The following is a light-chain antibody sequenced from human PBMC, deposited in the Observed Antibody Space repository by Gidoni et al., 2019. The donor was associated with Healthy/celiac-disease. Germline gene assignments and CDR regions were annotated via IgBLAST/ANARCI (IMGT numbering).Light chain of an antibody. J-gene: IGKJ1*01. V-gene: IGKV4-1*01. CDR2: WAS. CDR1: QSVLYSSNNKNY. CDR3: QQYYSTPPT. Sequence: DIVMTQSPESLAVSLGERATINCKSSQSVLYSSNNKNYLAWYQQKPGPPPKLLIYWASTRESGVPDLFSGSGSGTAFTLTISSLQAEDVAVYYCQQYYSTPPTFGQGTKVEIK.